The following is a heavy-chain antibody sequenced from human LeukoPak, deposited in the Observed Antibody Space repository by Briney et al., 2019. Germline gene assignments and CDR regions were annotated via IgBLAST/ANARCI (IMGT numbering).Heavy chain of an antibody. Sequence: PGGSLRLSCDASAFSLRSFDMTWVRQAPDKGLQWVSVISASGGATYYADSVKGRFTISRDISKNTLYLQMNSLRPEDTAIYHCARLGTYGSGSYFAAWGLGTLVTVSS. CDR3: ARLGTYGSGSYFAA. CDR1: AFSLRSFD. V-gene: IGHV3-23*01. D-gene: IGHD3-10*01. J-gene: IGHJ5*02. CDR2: ISASGGAT.